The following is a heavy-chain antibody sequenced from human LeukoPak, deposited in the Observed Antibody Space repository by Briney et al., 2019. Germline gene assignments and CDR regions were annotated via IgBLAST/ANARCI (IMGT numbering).Heavy chain of an antibody. CDR2: IFTDGST. Sequence: SETLSLTCTVSGGSISSYYWIWIRQPAGKGLEWIGRIFTDGSTNYKPSLKSRVTMSVDTSKNQISLRLASATAADTAVYYCARGYGDFNRGSWFDPWGPGTLVTVSS. V-gene: IGHV4-4*07. D-gene: IGHD4-17*01. CDR1: GGSISSYY. CDR3: ARGYGDFNRGSWFDP. J-gene: IGHJ5*02.